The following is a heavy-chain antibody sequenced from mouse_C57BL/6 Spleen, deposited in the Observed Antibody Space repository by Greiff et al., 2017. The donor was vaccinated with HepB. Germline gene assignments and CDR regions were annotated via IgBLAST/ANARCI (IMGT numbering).Heavy chain of an antibody. V-gene: IGHV1-64*01. CDR1: GYTFTSYW. Sequence: QVQLQQSGAELVKPGASVKLSCKASGYTFTSYWMHWVKQRPGQGLEWIGMIHPNSGSTNYNEKFKSKATLTVDKSSSTAYMQLSSLTSEDSAVYYCARDYGSRGTWYFDVWGTGTTVTVSS. J-gene: IGHJ1*03. D-gene: IGHD1-1*01. CDR3: ARDYGSRGTWYFDV. CDR2: IHPNSGST.